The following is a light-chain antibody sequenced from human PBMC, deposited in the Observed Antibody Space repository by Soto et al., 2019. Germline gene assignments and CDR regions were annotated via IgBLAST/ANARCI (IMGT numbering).Light chain of an antibody. J-gene: IGLJ2*01. CDR1: SSNIGDYH. CDR2: SSQ. Sequence: QSVLTQPPSASGTPGQRVTISWSGSSSNIGDYHVHWYQQLPGAAPKVLIHSSQQRPSGVPARFSGSKSGTSASLAISGLQSADEADYYCAAWDDRLNGVVFGGGTKLTVL. CDR3: AAWDDRLNGVV. V-gene: IGLV1-44*01.